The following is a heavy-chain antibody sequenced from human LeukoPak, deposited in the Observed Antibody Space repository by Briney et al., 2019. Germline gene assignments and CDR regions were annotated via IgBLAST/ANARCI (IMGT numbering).Heavy chain of an antibody. Sequence: GGSLRLSCAASGFGFNTYSMNWVRQAPGKGLEWVSFISSSSTTIYYAASVKGRFTISRDNAKNSLYLQMNSLRAEDTAVYFCAREDGYCSGGNCYSYFDSWGQGTLVTVSS. D-gene: IGHD2-15*01. J-gene: IGHJ4*02. CDR3: AREDGYCSGGNCYSYFDS. CDR2: ISSSSTTI. V-gene: IGHV3-48*01. CDR1: GFGFNTYS.